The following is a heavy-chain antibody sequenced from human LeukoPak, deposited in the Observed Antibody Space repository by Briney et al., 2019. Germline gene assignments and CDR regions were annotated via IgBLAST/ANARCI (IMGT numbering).Heavy chain of an antibody. CDR3: ARDPYSDSSGYFWGYYYGMDV. D-gene: IGHD3-22*01. CDR1: GGTFSSYT. J-gene: IGHJ6*02. CDR2: IIPILGTA. V-gene: IGHV1-69*08. Sequence: SVKVSCKASGGTFSSYTISWVRQAPGQRLEWMGRIIPILGTANYAQKFQGRVTITADKSTSTAYMELSSLRSEDTAVYYCARDPYSDSSGYFWGYYYGMDVWGQGTTVTVSS.